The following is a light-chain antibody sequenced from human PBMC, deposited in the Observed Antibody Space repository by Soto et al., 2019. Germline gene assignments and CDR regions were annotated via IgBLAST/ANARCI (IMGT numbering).Light chain of an antibody. V-gene: IGKV1-5*01. CDR1: QTVSNW. J-gene: IGKJ5*01. CDR3: QQARSFPIT. Sequence: DIQMTQSPSTLSASVGDRVTITCRTSQTVSNWLAWYQQKPGKVPKVLIYDASKLKSGVPSRFSGSGSGTEFTLTISSLQPEDFATYSCQQARSFPITFGQGTRLEIK. CDR2: DAS.